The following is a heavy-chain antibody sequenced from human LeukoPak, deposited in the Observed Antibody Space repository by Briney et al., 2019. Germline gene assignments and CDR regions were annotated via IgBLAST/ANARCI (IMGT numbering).Heavy chain of an antibody. J-gene: IGHJ3*02. D-gene: IGHD3-10*01. Sequence: PSETLSLTCTVSGGSISGSSYYWGWIRQPPGKGLEWIGSIYYSGSTYYNPSLKSRVTISVDTSKNQFSLKLSSVTAADTAVYYCASVTYYYGSSNAFDIWGQGTMVTVSS. CDR3: ASVTYYYGSSNAFDI. CDR1: GGSISGSSYY. CDR2: IYYSGST. V-gene: IGHV4-39*01.